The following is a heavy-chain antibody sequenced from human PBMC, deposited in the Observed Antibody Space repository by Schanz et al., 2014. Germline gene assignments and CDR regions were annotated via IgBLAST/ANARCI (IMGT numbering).Heavy chain of an antibody. CDR3: VKDLAPGGADV. J-gene: IGHJ6*02. V-gene: IGHV3-9*01. D-gene: IGHD2-15*01. CDR2: ILLRSGHR. CDR1: GFTFDDYA. Sequence: EVQLVESGGGLVQPGGSLRLSCAASGFTFDDYAMHWVRQVPGKGLEWVSGILLRSGHRDYANSVKDRFIISRDRSSLYLQMNSLRAEDTAFYYCVKDLAPGGADVWGQGTTVTVSS.